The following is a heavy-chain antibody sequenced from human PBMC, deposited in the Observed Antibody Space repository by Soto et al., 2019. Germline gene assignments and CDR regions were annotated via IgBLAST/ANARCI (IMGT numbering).Heavy chain of an antibody. CDR3: AKVFYYYDSSGYYYFDY. D-gene: IGHD3-22*01. CDR1: GFTFSSYA. CDR2: SSGSGSTI. J-gene: IGHJ4*02. V-gene: IGHV3-23*01. Sequence: LRLSCAASGFTFSSYAVSWVRQAPGKGPEWISSSSGSGSTIYYADSVKGRFTISRDNSKNTLYLQMSSLRAEDTAVYYCAKVFYYYDSSGYYYFDYWGQGTLVTVSS.